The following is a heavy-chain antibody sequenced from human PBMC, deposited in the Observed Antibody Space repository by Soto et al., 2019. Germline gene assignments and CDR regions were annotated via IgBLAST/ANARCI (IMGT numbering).Heavy chain of an antibody. Sequence: QVQLVQSGGEVKKPGASVTVSCKASGYTFINYHITWVRQAPGQGLEWMAWINTYNGMTDYAQRFQGRVTMTRDTSTSTAYMELRNLGSDDTAVYFCAKSPRSEMATDWGQGTLVSVSS. CDR2: INTYNGMT. V-gene: IGHV1-18*01. J-gene: IGHJ4*02. CDR3: AKSPRSEMATD. D-gene: IGHD5-12*01. CDR1: GYTFINYH.